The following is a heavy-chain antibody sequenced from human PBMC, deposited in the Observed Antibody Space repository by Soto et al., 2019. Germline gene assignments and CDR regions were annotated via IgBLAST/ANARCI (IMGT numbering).Heavy chain of an antibody. V-gene: IGHV1-2*04. CDR3: ARDSSGWYRSLSYFDY. Sequence: GASGKVSCKASGYTFTGYYIHWVRQAPGQGLEWMGWINPNSGGTNYAQKFQGWVTMTRDTSISTAYMELSRLRSDDTAVYYCARDSSGWYRSLSYFDYWGQGTLVTVSS. D-gene: IGHD6-19*01. J-gene: IGHJ4*02. CDR1: GYTFTGYY. CDR2: INPNSGGT.